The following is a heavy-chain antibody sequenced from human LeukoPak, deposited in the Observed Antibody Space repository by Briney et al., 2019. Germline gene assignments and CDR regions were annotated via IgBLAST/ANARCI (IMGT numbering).Heavy chain of an antibody. CDR2: IKYSGSNT. Sequence: PGGSLRLSCAASGFTFSAFAMGWVRQAPGRGLEWVSSIKYSGSNTYYADSVKDRFTISRDNSKSTLYLEVNSLRAEDTAVYYCARAPDSSGPRGYFDYWGQGTLVTVSS. CDR1: GFTFSAFA. CDR3: ARAPDSSGPRGYFDY. V-gene: IGHV3-23*01. J-gene: IGHJ4*02. D-gene: IGHD3-22*01.